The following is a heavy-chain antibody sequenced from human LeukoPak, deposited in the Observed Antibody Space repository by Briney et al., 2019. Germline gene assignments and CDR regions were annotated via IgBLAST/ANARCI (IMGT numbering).Heavy chain of an antibody. CDR1: GYTFTSYA. CDR2: INAGNGNT. Sequence: ASVKVSCKASGYTFTSYAIHWVRQAPGQRLEWMGWINAGNGNTKYSQEFQGRVTITRDTSASTAYMELSSLRSEDMAVYYCARGDCSGGSCYTSWGQGTLVTVSS. V-gene: IGHV1-3*03. D-gene: IGHD2-15*01. CDR3: ARGDCSGGSCYTS. J-gene: IGHJ5*02.